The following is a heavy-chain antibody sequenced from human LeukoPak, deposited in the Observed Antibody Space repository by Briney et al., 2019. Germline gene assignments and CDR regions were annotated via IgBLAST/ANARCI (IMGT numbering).Heavy chain of an antibody. J-gene: IGHJ5*02. CDR2: INPSGGST. Sequence: ASVKVSCKASGHTFTSYYMHWVRQAPGQGLEWMGMINPSGGSTSYAQKFQGRVTMTRDTSTSTVYMELSSLRSEDTAVYYCARGCSSTSCRYNWFDPWGQGTLVTVSS. CDR1: GHTFTSYY. V-gene: IGHV1-46*01. CDR3: ARGCSSTSCRYNWFDP. D-gene: IGHD2-2*01.